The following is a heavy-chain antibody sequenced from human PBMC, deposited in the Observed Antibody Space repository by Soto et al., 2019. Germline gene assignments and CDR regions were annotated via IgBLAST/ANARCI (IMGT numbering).Heavy chain of an antibody. CDR1: GGSISSNY. CDR2: VYNSGST. V-gene: IGHV4-59*01. D-gene: IGHD6-13*01. J-gene: IGHJ4*02. CDR3: ARYRREAVAGYTLDN. Sequence: SETLSLTCTVSGGSISSNYWTWIRQPPGKGLDWIGYVYNSGSTNYNPSLKSRVTISADTSKSQFSLKVNSMTAADTAVYYCARYRREAVAGYTLDNWGQGILVTVSS.